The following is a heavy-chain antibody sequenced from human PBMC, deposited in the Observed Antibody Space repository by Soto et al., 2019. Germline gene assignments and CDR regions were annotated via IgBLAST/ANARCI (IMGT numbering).Heavy chain of an antibody. CDR2: ISANGERT. Sequence: EVQLLESGGDLVQPGGSLRLSCTASGFTFSRYAMNWVRQAPGKGLEWVSSISANGERTYYADSVKGWFIVYTDNSKSTLNLHMNSLRAEDTPIYFCAIFSSCADDCPSDYWGQGTLVTVSS. V-gene: IGHV3-23*01. J-gene: IGHJ4*02. CDR3: AIFSSCADDCPSDY. CDR1: GFTFSRYA. D-gene: IGHD2-21*01.